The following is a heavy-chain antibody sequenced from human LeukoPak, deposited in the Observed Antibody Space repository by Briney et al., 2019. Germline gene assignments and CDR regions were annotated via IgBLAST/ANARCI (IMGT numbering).Heavy chain of an antibody. D-gene: IGHD4-17*01. CDR1: GGSISSYY. Sequence: SETLSLTCTVSGGSISSYYWSWIRQPPGKGLEWIGYIYYSGSTNYNPSLKSRVTISVDTSKNQFSLKLSSVTAADTAVYYCARQKPPTTVTPRRAFDIWGQGTMVTLSS. CDR3: ARQKPPTTVTPRRAFDI. V-gene: IGHV4-59*08. J-gene: IGHJ3*02. CDR2: IYYSGST.